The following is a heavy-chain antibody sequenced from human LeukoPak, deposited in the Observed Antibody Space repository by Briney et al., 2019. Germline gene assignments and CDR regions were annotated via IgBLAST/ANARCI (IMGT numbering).Heavy chain of an antibody. D-gene: IGHD3-3*01. CDR3: ASWSWGYYAAKDFDY. CDR1: GFTFSSYE. J-gene: IGHJ4*02. CDR2: ISSSGSTI. Sequence: GGSLRLSCAASGFTFSSYEMNWVRQAPGKGLEWVSYISSSGSTIYYADSVKGRFTISRDNAKNSLYLQMNSLRAEDTAVYNCASWSWGYYAAKDFDYWGQGALVTVSS. V-gene: IGHV3-48*03.